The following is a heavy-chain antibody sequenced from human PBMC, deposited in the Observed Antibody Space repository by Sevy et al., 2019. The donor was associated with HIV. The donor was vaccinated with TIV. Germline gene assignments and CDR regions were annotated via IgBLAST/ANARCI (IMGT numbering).Heavy chain of an antibody. D-gene: IGHD1-1*01. V-gene: IGHV3-21*01. CDR1: GFTFSSYR. J-gene: IGHJ4*02. Sequence: GGSLRLSCAASGFTFSSYRMTWVRQAPGKGLEWVSCISSNSAYINYADSVKGRFTISRDNAKNLLYLQRDSLRAEDTAVYYCARAVLEISTWRSDYWGQGTQVTVSS. CDR3: ARAVLEISTWRSDY. CDR2: ISSNSAYI.